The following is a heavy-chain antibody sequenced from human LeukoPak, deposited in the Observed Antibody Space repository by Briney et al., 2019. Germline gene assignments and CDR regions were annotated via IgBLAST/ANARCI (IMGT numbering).Heavy chain of an antibody. CDR2: IKQDGSEE. V-gene: IGHV3-7*05. J-gene: IGHJ6*02. CDR1: GFTFSAYA. CDR3: ARDPYSSTWSYGMDV. Sequence: PGGSLRLSCEASGFTFSAYAMTWVRQAPGKGLEWVANIKQDGSEEVYVDSVKGRFTISRDNAKNSLFLQMNTLRAEDTAVYYCARDPYSSTWSYGMDVWGQGTTVTVSS. D-gene: IGHD6-6*01.